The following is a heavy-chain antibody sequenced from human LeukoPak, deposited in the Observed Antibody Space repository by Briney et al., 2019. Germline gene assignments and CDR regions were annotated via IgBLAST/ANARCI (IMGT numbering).Heavy chain of an antibody. CDR2: INPSGGST. Sequence: ASVKVSCKASGYTFTSHYMHWVRQAPGQGLEWMGIINPSGGSTSYAQKFQGRVTMTRDTSTSTVYMELSSLRSEGTAVYYCAREGLIVVVPAALFDPWGQGTLVTVSS. J-gene: IGHJ5*02. V-gene: IGHV1-46*01. D-gene: IGHD2-2*01. CDR3: AREGLIVVVPAALFDP. CDR1: GYTFTSHY.